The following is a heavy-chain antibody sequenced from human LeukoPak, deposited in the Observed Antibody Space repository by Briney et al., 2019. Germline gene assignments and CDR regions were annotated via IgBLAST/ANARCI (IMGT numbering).Heavy chain of an antibody. D-gene: IGHD3-10*01. CDR3: ARGYGSSYYYMDV. CDR1: GGSISSYY. CDR2: IYYSGST. Sequence: SETLSLTCTVSGGSISSYYWSWIRQPPGKGLEWIGYIYYSGSTNYNPSLKSRVTISVDTSKNQFSLKLSSVTAADTAVYYCARGYGSSYYYMDVRCKGTTVTISS. J-gene: IGHJ6*03. V-gene: IGHV4-59*01.